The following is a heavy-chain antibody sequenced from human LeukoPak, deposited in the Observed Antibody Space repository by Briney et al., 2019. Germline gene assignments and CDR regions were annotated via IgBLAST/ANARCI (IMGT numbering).Heavy chain of an antibody. CDR2: ISPNSGAT. CDR3: VRGGGTSWFDY. V-gene: IGHV1-2*02. CDR1: GYTFTRYN. Sequence: ASVKVSCKVSGYTFTRYNFHWVRQAPGQGLEWMGWISPNSGATNYAQKFRGRVTLTSDTSTSTAYMEVNGLRSDDTAVYSCVRGGGTSWFDYWGQGTPVTVSS. D-gene: IGHD6-13*01. J-gene: IGHJ4*02.